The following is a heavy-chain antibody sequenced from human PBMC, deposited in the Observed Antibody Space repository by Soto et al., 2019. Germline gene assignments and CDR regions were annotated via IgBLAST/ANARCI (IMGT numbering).Heavy chain of an antibody. D-gene: IGHD6-13*01. CDR3: ARDRQSTPWYAADY. CDR1: GFTFSSYS. J-gene: IGHJ4*02. Sequence: GGSLRLSCEGSGFTFSSYSMNWVRQSPGKGLEWVSSISGSGGYIYYADSVKGRFTISRDNAKNSLYLQMTSLRDEDTALYYCARDRQSTPWYAADYWGQGSLVTVSS. V-gene: IGHV3-21*01. CDR2: ISGSGGYI.